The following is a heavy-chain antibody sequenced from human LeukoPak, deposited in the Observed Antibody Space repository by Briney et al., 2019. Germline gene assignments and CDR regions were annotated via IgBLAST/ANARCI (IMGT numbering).Heavy chain of an antibody. CDR3: AKHYYASGTSRFHY. CDR2: ISGSGGST. J-gene: IGHJ4*02. V-gene: IGHV3-23*01. D-gene: IGHD3-10*01. CDR1: GLTFNSYA. Sequence: GGSLRLSCAASGLTFNSYAMSWVRQAPGKGLEWVSAISGSGGSTYYADSVKGRFTISRDNSKNTLYLQMDSLRAEDTAVYYCAKHYYASGTSRFHYWGQGTLVTVSS.